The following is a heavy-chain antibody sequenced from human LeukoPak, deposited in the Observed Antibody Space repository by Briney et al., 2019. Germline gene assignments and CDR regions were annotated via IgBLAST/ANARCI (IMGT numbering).Heavy chain of an antibody. J-gene: IGHJ4*03. D-gene: IGHD3-16*01. Sequence: PGGSLRLSCAASGFTFTNHAMNWVRQAPGKGLEWVSLISNSGGSTYYADSVKGRFTISRDNSKNMVFLQMNSLRGEDTAVYFCAKGTPTLDYWGQGTTVTVSS. CDR3: AKGTPTLDY. V-gene: IGHV3-23*01. CDR1: GFTFTNHA. CDR2: ISNSGGST.